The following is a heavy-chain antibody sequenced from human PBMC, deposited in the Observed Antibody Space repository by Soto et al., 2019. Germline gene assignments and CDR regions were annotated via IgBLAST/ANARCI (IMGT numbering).Heavy chain of an antibody. CDR2: INPSGGTT. CDR3: ASSRITMVPYGMDV. CDR1: GYIFSGYY. Sequence: GASVKVSCKASGYIFSGYYIHWVRQAPGQGLEWMGIINPSGGTTTYAQKFQGRVTITRDTSASTAYMELSSLRSEDTAVYYCASSRITMVPYGMDVWGQGTTVTVSS. V-gene: IGHV1-46*01. D-gene: IGHD3-10*01. J-gene: IGHJ6*02.